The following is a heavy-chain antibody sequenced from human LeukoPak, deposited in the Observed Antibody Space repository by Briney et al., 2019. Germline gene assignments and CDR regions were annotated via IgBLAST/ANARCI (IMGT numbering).Heavy chain of an antibody. CDR3: ARDIGGRTGY. J-gene: IGHJ4*02. D-gene: IGHD4-23*01. CDR1: GGSISSYY. V-gene: IGHV4-59*01. CDR2: INHSGST. Sequence: SETLSLTCTVSGGSISSYYWSWIRQPPGKGLEWIGEINHSGSTNYNPSLKSRVTISVDTSKNQFSLKLSSVTAADTAVYYCARDIGGRTGYWGQGTLVTVSS.